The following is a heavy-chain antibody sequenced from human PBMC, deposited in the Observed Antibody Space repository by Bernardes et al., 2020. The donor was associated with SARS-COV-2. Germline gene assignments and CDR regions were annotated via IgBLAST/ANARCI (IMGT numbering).Heavy chain of an antibody. V-gene: IGHV4-34*01. CDR2: INHSGST. Sequence: SETLSLTCAVYGGSFSGYYWSWIRQPPGKGLEWIGEINHSGSTNYNPSLKSRVTISVDMSKNQFSLKLSSVTAADTAVYYCARGGYCSSTSCYMPPGTWFDPWGQGTLVTVSS. D-gene: IGHD2-2*02. CDR3: ARGGYCSSTSCYMPPGTWFDP. CDR1: GGSFSGYY. J-gene: IGHJ5*02.